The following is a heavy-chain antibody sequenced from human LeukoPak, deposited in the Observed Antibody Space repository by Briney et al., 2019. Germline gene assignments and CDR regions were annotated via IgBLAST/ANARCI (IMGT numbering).Heavy chain of an antibody. CDR3: ARALVRVSRGYSSSQKTYGMDV. D-gene: IGHD6-13*01. Sequence: SETLSLTCAVYGGSFSGYYWSWIRQPPGKGLEWIGEINHSGSTNYNPSLKSRVTISVDTSKNQFSLKLSSVTAADTAVYYCARALVRVSRGYSSSQKTYGMDVWGQGTTVTVSS. V-gene: IGHV4-34*01. J-gene: IGHJ6*02. CDR2: INHSGST. CDR1: GGSFSGYY.